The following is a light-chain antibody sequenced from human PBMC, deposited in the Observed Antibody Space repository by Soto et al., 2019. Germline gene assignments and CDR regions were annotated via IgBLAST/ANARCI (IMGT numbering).Light chain of an antibody. V-gene: IGKV3-20*01. CDR2: GAS. Sequence: EIVLTQSPGSLSLSPGERATVSCRASQSVSSSYLAWYQQRPGQAPRLLIYGASSRATGIPDRFSGSGSGTDITLTISRLEPEDFAVYYCQQYGRSPRTFGQGTKVEIK. CDR3: QQYGRSPRT. CDR1: QSVSSSY. J-gene: IGKJ1*01.